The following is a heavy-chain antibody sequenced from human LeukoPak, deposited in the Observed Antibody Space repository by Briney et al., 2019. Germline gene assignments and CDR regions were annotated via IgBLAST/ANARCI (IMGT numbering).Heavy chain of an antibody. J-gene: IGHJ6*02. Sequence: GRSLRLSCAASGFTFSSYAMHWVRQAPGKGLEWVALISYDGSNKYYADSVKGRFTISRDNSKNTLYLQMNSLRAGDTTVYYCARANWGPGDYYYGMDVWGQGTTVTVSS. CDR3: ARANWGPGDYYYGMDV. CDR1: GFTFSSYA. D-gene: IGHD7-27*01. V-gene: IGHV3-30-3*01. CDR2: ISYDGSNK.